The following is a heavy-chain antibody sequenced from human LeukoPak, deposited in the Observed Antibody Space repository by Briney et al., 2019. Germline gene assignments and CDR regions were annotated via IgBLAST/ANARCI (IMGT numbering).Heavy chain of an antibody. V-gene: IGHV3-23*01. D-gene: IGHD1-26*01. Sequence: GGSLRLSCAASGFTFSSYAMSWVRQAPGKGLEWVSAISGSGGSTYYADSVKGRFTISRDNSKSTLYLQMNSLRAEDTAVYYCAKEIGMGYSGSYYYDYWGQGTLVTVSS. CDR3: AKEIGMGYSGSYYYDY. CDR1: GFTFSSYA. CDR2: ISGSGGST. J-gene: IGHJ4*02.